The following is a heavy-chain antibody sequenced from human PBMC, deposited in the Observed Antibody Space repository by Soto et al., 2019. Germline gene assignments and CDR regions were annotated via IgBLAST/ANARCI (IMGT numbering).Heavy chain of an antibody. V-gene: IGHV3-23*01. CDR2: ISGSGGST. CDR1: GFTFSSYA. Sequence: PGGSLRLSCAASGFTFSSYAMSWVRQAPGKGLEWVSAISGSGGSTYYADSVKGRFTISRDNSKNTLYLQMNSLRAEDTAVYYCAKDGDIVVVPAAYFDYWCQGNLVTVS. D-gene: IGHD2-2*01. CDR3: AKDGDIVVVPAAYFDY. J-gene: IGHJ4*02.